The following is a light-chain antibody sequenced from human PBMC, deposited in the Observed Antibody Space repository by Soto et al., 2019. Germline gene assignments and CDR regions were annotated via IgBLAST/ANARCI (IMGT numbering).Light chain of an antibody. J-gene: IGKJ4*01. CDR3: QQYYSYPPT. Sequence: AIRMTQSPSSFSASTGDRVTITCRASQGIGSYLAWYQQKPGKAPKLLIYAPSTLQSGVPSRFSGSGSGTDFTLTISCLQSEDFATYYCQQYYSYPPTFGGGTKVEIK. CDR2: APS. V-gene: IGKV1-8*01. CDR1: QGIGSY.